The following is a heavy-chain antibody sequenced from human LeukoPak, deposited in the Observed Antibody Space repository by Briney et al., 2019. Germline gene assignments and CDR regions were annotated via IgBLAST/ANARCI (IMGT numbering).Heavy chain of an antibody. D-gene: IGHD5-24*01. CDR2: VHHSGST. V-gene: IGHV4-38-2*01. Sequence: SETLSLTCVVSDYSIDNGYYWGWIRQPPWKGLEWIGSVHHSGSTFYNPSLKSRVTMSVDTSKNQFSLKVNSVTAADTGVYYCARGPPRFVSYWGQGTLVTVSS. CDR3: ARGPPRFVSY. CDR1: DYSIDNGYY. J-gene: IGHJ4*02.